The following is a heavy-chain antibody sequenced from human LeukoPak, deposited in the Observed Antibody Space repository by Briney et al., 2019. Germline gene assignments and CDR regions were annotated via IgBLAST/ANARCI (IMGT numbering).Heavy chain of an antibody. J-gene: IGHJ4*02. CDR3: ARGFYFGDLGAYYFDY. CDR1: GFTFSSYG. V-gene: IGHV3-33*08. CDR2: IWYDGNNK. D-gene: IGHD3-10*01. Sequence: GGSLRLSCAASGFTFSSYGMHWVRQAPGKGLDGVAVIWYDGNNKYYADSVKGRFTISRDNSKNTLYLQMNSLIGEDTAVYYCARGFYFGDLGAYYFDYWGQGTLVTVSS.